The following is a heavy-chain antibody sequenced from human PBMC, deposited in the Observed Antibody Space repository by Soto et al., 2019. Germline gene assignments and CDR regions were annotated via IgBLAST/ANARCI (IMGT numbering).Heavy chain of an antibody. J-gene: IGHJ4*02. Sequence: PGGSLRLSCAASGFTFSDYYMSWIRQAPGKGLEWVSYISSSGSTIYYADAVKGRFTISRDNAKNSLYLQMNSLRAEDTAVYYCARGAPVLRFLEWLPFDYWGQGTLVTVSS. V-gene: IGHV3-11*04. CDR2: ISSSGSTI. CDR1: GFTFSDYY. CDR3: ARGAPVLRFLEWLPFDY. D-gene: IGHD3-3*01.